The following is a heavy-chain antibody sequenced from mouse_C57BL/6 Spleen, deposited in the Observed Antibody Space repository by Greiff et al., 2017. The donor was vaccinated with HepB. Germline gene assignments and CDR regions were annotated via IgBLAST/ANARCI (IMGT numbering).Heavy chain of an antibody. J-gene: IGHJ4*01. V-gene: IGHV1-54*01. CDR2: INPGRGGT. CDR3: ARTSQYYYAMDY. Sequence: QVQLKESGAELVRPGTSVKVSCKASGYAFTNYLIEWVKQRPGQGLEWIGVINPGRGGTNYNEKFKGKATLTADKSSSTAYMQLSSLTSEDSAVYFCARTSQYYYAMDYWGQGTSVTVSS. CDR1: GYAFTNYL.